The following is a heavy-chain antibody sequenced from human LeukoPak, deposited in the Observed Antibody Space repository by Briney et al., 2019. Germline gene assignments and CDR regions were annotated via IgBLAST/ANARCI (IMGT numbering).Heavy chain of an antibody. CDR3: ARNKRRFDQ. V-gene: IGHV3-11*01. CDR2: ISNRGFST. J-gene: IGHJ4*02. Sequence: GGSLRLSCAASGFNISDHYMSWIRQAPGRGLEWVSYISNRGFSTYYADSVKGRFTISRDNTKNSLYLEMQSLRVEDTVVYYCARNKRRFDQWGQGTVVTVSS. CDR1: GFNISDHY.